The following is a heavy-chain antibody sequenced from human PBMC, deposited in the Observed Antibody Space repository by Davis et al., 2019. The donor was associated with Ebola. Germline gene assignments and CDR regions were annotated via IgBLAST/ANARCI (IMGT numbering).Heavy chain of an antibody. J-gene: IGHJ6*03. Sequence: PSETLSLTCTVSGGSVSSGTYYWSWIRQPPGKGLEWFGYIYYSGSTNYNPSLKSRVTISVDTSKNQFSLKLTSVTAADTAVYYCARDMRDYYYYYYMDVWGKGTTVTVSS. CDR3: ARDMRDYYYYYYMDV. D-gene: IGHD3-16*01. V-gene: IGHV4-61*01. CDR2: IYYSGST. CDR1: GGSVSSGTYY.